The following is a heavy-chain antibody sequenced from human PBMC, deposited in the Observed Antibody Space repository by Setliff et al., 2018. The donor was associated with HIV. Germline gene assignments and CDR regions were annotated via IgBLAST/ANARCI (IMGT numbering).Heavy chain of an antibody. CDR3: ARGKTWLRFLDY. J-gene: IGHJ4*02. D-gene: IGHD5-12*01. CDR1: GSTFNNYG. V-gene: IGHV1-18*03. CDR2: INTHSGYT. Sequence: ASVKVSCKASGSTFNNYGISWVRQAPGQGLEWMGWINTHSGYTNYAQNVQGRVTVTMDKTTSTAYMELRSLKSDDMAVYYCARGKTWLRFLDYWGQGTLVTVSS.